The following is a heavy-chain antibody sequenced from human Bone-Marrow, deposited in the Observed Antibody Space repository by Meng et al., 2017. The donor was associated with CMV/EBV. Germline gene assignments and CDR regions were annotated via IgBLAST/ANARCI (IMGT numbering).Heavy chain of an antibody. J-gene: IGHJ4*02. CDR3: ARDMNFDWYFHPRNDY. Sequence: LSLSCAASGFTFSSYSMNWVRQAPGKGLEWVSSISSSSSYIYYADSVKGRFTISRDNAKNSLYLQMNSLRAEDTAVYYCARDMNFDWYFHPRNDYWGQGPLVTVSS. V-gene: IGHV3-21*01. CDR2: ISSSSSYI. CDR1: GFTFSSYS. D-gene: IGHD3-9*01.